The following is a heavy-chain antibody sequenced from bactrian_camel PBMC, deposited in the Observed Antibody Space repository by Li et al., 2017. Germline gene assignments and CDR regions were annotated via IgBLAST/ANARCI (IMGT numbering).Heavy chain of an antibody. D-gene: IGHD3*01. J-gene: IGHJ4*01. Sequence: DVQLVESGGGSVQAGGSLKLSCTASTHSSTNCGVHWLRQAPGKERELVATSSRDGSTWYADSVKARFTMAQDNAGDTTYLQMNQLKTEDTAMYYCALDSFSLECYSGPTQGTQVTVS. V-gene: IGHV3S67*01. CDR1: THSSTNCG. CDR2: SSRDGST.